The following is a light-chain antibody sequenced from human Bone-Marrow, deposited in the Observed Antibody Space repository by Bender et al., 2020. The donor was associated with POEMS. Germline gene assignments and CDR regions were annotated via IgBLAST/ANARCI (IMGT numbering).Light chain of an antibody. Sequence: QSVVTQPPSLSEAPRQRVTISCSGSSSNIGNLGVNWYQHLPGEAPKLLIYYDDLLTLGVSDRFSASKYGTSGSLAISELKSEDEALYYCSAWDDSLSGWVFGGGTKLTVL. CDR3: SAWDDSLSGWV. CDR2: YDD. CDR1: SSNIGNLG. V-gene: IGLV1-36*01. J-gene: IGLJ3*02.